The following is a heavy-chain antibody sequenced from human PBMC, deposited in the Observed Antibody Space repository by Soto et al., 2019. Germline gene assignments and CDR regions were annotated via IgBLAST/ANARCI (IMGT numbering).Heavy chain of an antibody. J-gene: IGHJ4*02. CDR1: GFSFASAW. Sequence: GGSLRLCCAGSGFSFASAWMAWVRQAPGKGLEWVANINEDGSLRAYVDSVEGRFTISRDNAKESVYLRMNSLTAEDTAVYYCVRDRGFSCFDSWGQGTLVTVSS. CDR2: INEDGSLR. CDR3: VRDRGFSCFDS. V-gene: IGHV3-7*03.